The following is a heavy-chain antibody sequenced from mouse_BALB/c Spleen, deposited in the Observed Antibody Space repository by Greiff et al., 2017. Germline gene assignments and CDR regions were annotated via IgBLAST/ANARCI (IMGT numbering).Heavy chain of an antibody. V-gene: IGHV5-12-2*01. J-gene: IGHJ4*01. Sequence: EGKLVESGGGLVQPGGSLKLSCAASGFTFSSYTMSWVRQTPEKRLEWVAYISNGGGSTYYPDTVKGRFTISRDNAKNTLYLQMSSLKSEDTAMYYCARLGLGVYAMDYWGQGTSVTVSS. CDR2: ISNGGGST. CDR1: GFTFSSYT. D-gene: IGHD4-1*01. CDR3: ARLGLGVYAMDY.